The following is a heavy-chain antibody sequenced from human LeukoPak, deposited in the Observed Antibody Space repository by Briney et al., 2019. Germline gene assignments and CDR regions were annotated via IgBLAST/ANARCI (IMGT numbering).Heavy chain of an antibody. J-gene: IGHJ5*02. D-gene: IGHD3-22*01. V-gene: IGHV4-59*01. CDR3: ARDRASTMIVGRNWFDP. CDR1: GGSISSYY. Sequence: KPSETLSLTCTVSGGSISSYYWSWIRQPPGKGLEWIGYIYYSGSTNYNPSLKSRVTISVDTSKNQFSLKLSSVTAADTAVYYCARDRASTMIVGRNWFDPWGQGTLVTVSS. CDR2: IYYSGST.